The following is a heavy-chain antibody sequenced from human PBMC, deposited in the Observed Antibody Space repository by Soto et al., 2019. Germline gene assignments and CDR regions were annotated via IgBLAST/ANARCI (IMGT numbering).Heavy chain of an antibody. J-gene: IGHJ4*02. V-gene: IGHV5-51*01. Sequence: PGEALKISCQGSGYSFPDYWIGWVRQVPGKGLEWMGIIYPDDSDAKYSPSFQGQVTMSADKSINTAYLQWSSLKASDTGMYFCARFGLRRSTAFYYRGQGTQVTVSS. D-gene: IGHD2-21*02. CDR3: ARFGLRRSTAFYY. CDR2: IYPDDSDA. CDR1: GYSFPDYW.